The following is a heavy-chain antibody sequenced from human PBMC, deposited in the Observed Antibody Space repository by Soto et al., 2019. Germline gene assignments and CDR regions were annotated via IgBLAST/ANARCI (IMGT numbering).Heavy chain of an antibody. Sequence: SETVSLTCTVSGACITSTSYHWGWIRQPPGKGLEWIGNFYYSGSTYYNPSLRSRVTISVDASKNQFSVKVSSVTATDTAVYYCARSVGDYYYGMDVWGQGTTVT. CDR2: FYYSGST. J-gene: IGHJ6*02. CDR3: ARSVGDYYYGMDV. D-gene: IGHD1-26*01. CDR1: GACITSTSYH. V-gene: IGHV4-39*01.